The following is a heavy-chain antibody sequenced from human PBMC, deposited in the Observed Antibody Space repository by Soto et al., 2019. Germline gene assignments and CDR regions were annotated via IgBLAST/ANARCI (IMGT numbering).Heavy chain of an antibody. V-gene: IGHV1-69*13. CDR3: ARAYYDSSRRRFDY. J-gene: IGHJ4*02. D-gene: IGHD3-22*01. Sequence: GASVKVSCKASGGTFSSYAISWVRQAPGQGLEWMGGITPIFGTANYAQKFQGRVTITADESTSTAYMELSSLRSEDTAVYYCARAYYDSSRRRFDYWGQGTLVTVSS. CDR1: GGTFSSYA. CDR2: ITPIFGTA.